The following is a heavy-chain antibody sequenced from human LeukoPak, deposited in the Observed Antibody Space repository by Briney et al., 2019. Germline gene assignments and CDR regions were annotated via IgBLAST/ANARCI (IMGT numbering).Heavy chain of an antibody. V-gene: IGHV4-31*03. CDR2: IYYSGST. CDR1: GGSISSGGYY. Sequence: SETLSLTCTVSGGSISSGGYYWSWNRQHPGKGLEWIGYIYYSGSTYYNPSLKSRVTISVDTSKNQFSLKLSSVTAADTAVYYCARSLTLGYCSGGSCYGAFDIWGQGTMVTVSS. D-gene: IGHD2-15*01. CDR3: ARSLTLGYCSGGSCYGAFDI. J-gene: IGHJ3*02.